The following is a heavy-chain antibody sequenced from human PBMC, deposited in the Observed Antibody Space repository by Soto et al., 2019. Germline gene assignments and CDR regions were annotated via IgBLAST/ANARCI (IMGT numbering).Heavy chain of an antibody. J-gene: IGHJ4*02. V-gene: IGHV3-30-3*01. Sequence: QVQLVESGGGVVQPGTSLRLSCAASGSTLSSYSIHWVRQAPGKGLDWVAVISYDGNTQFYGDSVKGRFIVSRDNSRNTLYLQLKNLQAEDTAVYYCAKVSRPSRISTPDFDYWGQGTLVTVSS. CDR2: ISYDGNTQ. CDR3: AKVSRPSRISTPDFDY. CDR1: GSTLSSYS.